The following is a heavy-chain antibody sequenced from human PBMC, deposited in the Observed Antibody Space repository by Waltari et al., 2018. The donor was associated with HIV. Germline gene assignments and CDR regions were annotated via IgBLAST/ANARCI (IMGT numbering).Heavy chain of an antibody. J-gene: IGHJ4*02. CDR3: VAPLD. V-gene: IGHV3-7*01. CDR1: GINFTNYW. CDR2: KKKEGSEK. Sequence: EVQLVESGGGLVQPGVSLRLSCAASGINFTNYWMNWVRQAPGKGLEWVANKKKEGSEKHYVDPVKGRFTISRDNAKKSLYLQMNSLRAEDTAVYYCVAPLDWGQGTLVTVSS.